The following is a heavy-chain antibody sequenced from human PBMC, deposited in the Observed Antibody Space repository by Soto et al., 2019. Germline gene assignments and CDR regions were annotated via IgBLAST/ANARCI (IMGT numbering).Heavy chain of an antibody. D-gene: IGHD6-13*01. CDR3: AKDSSRLDY. CDR1: GFTFSSYG. V-gene: IGHV3-30*18. CDR2: ISYDGSNK. J-gene: IGHJ4*02. Sequence: QVQLVESGGGVVQPGRSLRLSCEASGFTFSSYGMHWVRQAPGKGLEWVAVISYDGSNKYYADSVKGRFTISRDNSKNTLYLQMNSLRAEDTAVYYCAKDSSRLDYWGQGTLVTVSS.